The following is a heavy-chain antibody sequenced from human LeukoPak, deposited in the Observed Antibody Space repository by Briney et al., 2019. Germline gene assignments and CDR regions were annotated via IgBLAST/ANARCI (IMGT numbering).Heavy chain of an antibody. CDR3: ARSRFFDL. Sequence: SETLSLTCAVYGGSFSGYHWSWIRQPPGKGLEWIGESNQSGSSNYNPSLKSRVTISLDTSKNQFSLKLRSVTAADTAVYYCARSRFFDLWGRGILVTVSS. V-gene: IGHV4-34*01. J-gene: IGHJ2*01. CDR1: GGSFSGYH. CDR2: SNQSGSS.